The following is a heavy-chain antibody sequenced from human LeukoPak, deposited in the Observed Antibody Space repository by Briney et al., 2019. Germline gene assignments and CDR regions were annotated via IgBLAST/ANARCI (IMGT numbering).Heavy chain of an antibody. CDR2: ISSSSNTI. V-gene: IGHV3-48*01. CDR3: ARGPYYDFWSGYHFDY. J-gene: IGHJ4*02. D-gene: IGHD3-3*01. Sequence: GGSLRLSCAASGFTFSSYSMNWVRQAPGKGLEWVSFISSSSNTIYYADSVKGRFTISRDNAKNSLYLQMNSLRAEDTAVYYCARGPYYDFWSGYHFDYWGQGTLVTVSS. CDR1: GFTFSSYS.